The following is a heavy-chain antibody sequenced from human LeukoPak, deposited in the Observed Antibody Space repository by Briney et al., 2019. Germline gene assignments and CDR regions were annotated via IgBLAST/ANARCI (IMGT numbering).Heavy chain of an antibody. D-gene: IGHD3-16*01. V-gene: IGHV3-48*04. CDR1: GFTFSSYS. CDR3: ARGESFNYYYYMDV. J-gene: IGHJ6*03. CDR2: ISSSSTI. Sequence: GGSLRLSCAASGFTFSSYSMNWVRQAPGKGLEWVSYISSSSTIYYADSVKGRFTISRDNAKNSLYLQMNSLRAEDTAVYYCARGESFNYYYYMDVWGKGTTVTVSS.